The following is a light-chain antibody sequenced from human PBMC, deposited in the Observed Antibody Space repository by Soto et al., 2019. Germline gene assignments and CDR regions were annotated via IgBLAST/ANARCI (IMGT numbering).Light chain of an antibody. J-gene: IGKJ3*01. CDR3: QQYNSYST. CDR1: QSISSW. V-gene: IGKV1-5*03. Sequence: DIQMTQSPSTLPASVGDRVTITCRASQSISSWLAWYQQKPGKVPKLLIYKASSLESGVPSRFSGSGSGTEFTLTISSLQPDDFATYYCQQYNSYSTFGPGTKVDIK. CDR2: KAS.